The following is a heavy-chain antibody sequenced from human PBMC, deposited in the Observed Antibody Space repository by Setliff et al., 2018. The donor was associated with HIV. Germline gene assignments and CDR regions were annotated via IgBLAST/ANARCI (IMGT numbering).Heavy chain of an antibody. Sequence: GGSLRLSCAASGFAFDRFWMHWVRQAPGKGLVWVSRVNTDGSSKTYADSVKGRFTISRDNAKNTLYLQVNSLRAEDTAVYYCARRGDYYYYYAMDFWGQGTTVTVSS. CDR2: VNTDGSSK. V-gene: IGHV3-74*01. CDR3: ARRGDYYYYYAMDF. D-gene: IGHD3-10*01. J-gene: IGHJ6*02. CDR1: GFAFDRFW.